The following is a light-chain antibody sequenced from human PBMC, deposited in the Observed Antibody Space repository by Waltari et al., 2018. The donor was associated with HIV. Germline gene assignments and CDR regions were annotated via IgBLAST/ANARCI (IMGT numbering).Light chain of an antibody. CDR1: GSDVGYYNY. J-gene: IGLJ2*01. CDR3: TCYTASGPLV. V-gene: IGLV2-14*01. Sequence: QSALTQPASVSGSPGQSVTISCPGTGSDVGYYNYVSWYQQLPRQVPTLIIYEVTSRRSSVSSRRFAAYTCSTASLTTSALQDADEGAYYCTCYTASGPLVFGGGTRVTV. CDR2: EVT.